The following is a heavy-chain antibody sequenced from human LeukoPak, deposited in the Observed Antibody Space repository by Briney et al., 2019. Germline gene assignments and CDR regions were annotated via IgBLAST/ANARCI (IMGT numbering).Heavy chain of an antibody. D-gene: IGHD3-22*01. CDR1: GFTFSSYA. CDR3: ATDSITSGYYLTQFSMFY. Sequence: GGSLRLSCAASGFTFSSYAMSWVRQAPGKGLEWVSGISGSGGSTYYADSVKGRFTISRDNSKNTLYLQMNSLRAEDTAVYYCATDSITSGYYLTQFSMFYWGQGTLVTVSS. V-gene: IGHV3-23*01. CDR2: ISGSGGST. J-gene: IGHJ4*02.